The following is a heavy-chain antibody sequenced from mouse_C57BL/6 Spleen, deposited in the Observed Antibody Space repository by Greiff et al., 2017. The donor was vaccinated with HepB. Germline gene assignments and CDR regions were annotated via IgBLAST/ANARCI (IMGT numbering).Heavy chain of an antibody. CDR2: IDPSDSET. D-gene: IGHD1-1*01. CDR3: AREGYYGFAY. Sequence: QVQLQQPGAELVRPGSSVKLSCKASGYTFTSYWMHWVKQRPIQGLEWIGNIDPSDSETHYNQKFKDKATLTVDKSSSTAYMQLSSLTSEASAVYYCAREGYYGFAYWGQGTLVTVSA. J-gene: IGHJ3*01. CDR1: GYTFTSYW. V-gene: IGHV1-52*01.